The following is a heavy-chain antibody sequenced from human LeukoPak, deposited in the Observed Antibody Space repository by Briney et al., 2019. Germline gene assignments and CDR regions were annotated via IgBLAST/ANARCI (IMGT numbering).Heavy chain of an antibody. CDR1: GGTFSSYA. V-gene: IGHV1-69*04. J-gene: IGHJ1*01. CDR2: IIPILGIA. Sequence: ASVKVSCKASGGTFSSYAISWVRQAPGQGLEWMGRIIPILGIANYAQKFQGRVTITVDKSTSTAYMELSSLRSKDTAVYYCARDVFGLAAAALYFQHWGQGTLVTVSS. D-gene: IGHD6-13*01. CDR3: ARDVFGLAAAALYFQH.